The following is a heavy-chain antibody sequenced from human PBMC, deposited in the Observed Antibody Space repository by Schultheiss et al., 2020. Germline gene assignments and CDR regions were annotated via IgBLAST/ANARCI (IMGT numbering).Heavy chain of an antibody. D-gene: IGHD6-19*01. CDR1: GGSVSSGSYY. J-gene: IGHJ6*02. V-gene: IGHV4-61*01. CDR3: ARGGSSGWTRYYYYGMDV. CDR2: IYYSGST. Sequence: SETLSLTCTVSGGSVSSGSYYWSWIRQPPGKGLEWIGYIYYSGSTYYNPSLKSRVTISVDTSKNQFSLKLSSVTAADTAVYYCARGGSSGWTRYYYYGMDVWGQGTTVTVSS.